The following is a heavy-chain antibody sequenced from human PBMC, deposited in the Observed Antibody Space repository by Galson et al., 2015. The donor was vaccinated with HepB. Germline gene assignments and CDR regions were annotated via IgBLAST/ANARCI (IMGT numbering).Heavy chain of an antibody. D-gene: IGHD3-22*01. V-gene: IGHV3-33*01. CDR3: ARDGDTSASYWYFDL. CDR1: GFTLRNHG. CDR2: IWSDERSK. Sequence: SLRLSCAVSGFTLRNHGLHWVRQAPGKGLEWVALIWSDERSKDYADSVQGPFTISRDTSQNTLFLQMNSLRAEDTALYYCARDGDTSASYWYFDLWGRGTLVTVSS. J-gene: IGHJ2*01.